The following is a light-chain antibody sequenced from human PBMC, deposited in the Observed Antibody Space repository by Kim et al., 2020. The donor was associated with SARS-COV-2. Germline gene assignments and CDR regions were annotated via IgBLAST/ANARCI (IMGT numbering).Light chain of an antibody. J-gene: IGKJ1*01. CDR2: DAS. V-gene: IGKV1-5*01. CDR3: QQYNSYSGT. Sequence: SVRDRVTITCTASQSISSWVAWYQQKPGKAPKLLIYDASSLESGVPSRFSGSGSGTEFTLTISSLQPDDFATYYCQQYNSYSGTFGQGTKVDIK. CDR1: QSISSW.